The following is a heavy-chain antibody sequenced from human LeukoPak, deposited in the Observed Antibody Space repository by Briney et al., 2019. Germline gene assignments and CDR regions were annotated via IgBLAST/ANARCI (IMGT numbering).Heavy chain of an antibody. CDR2: IYYSGST. Sequence: SETLSLTCTVSGHSISSSSYYWRRVRQPPGKGLEWTGSIYYSGSTYYNPSLKIRVTISVDTSKNQFSLKLSSVTAADTAVYYCARHERYSNGFYFDYWGQGTLVTVSS. D-gene: IGHD5-18*01. V-gene: IGHV4-39*01. J-gene: IGHJ4*02. CDR3: ARHERYSNGFYFDY. CDR1: GHSISSSSYY.